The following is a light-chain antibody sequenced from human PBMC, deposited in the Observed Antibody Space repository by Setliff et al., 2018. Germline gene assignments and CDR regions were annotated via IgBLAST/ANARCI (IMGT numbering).Light chain of an antibody. CDR1: QSVLYRSNNQNY. V-gene: IGKV4-1*01. Sequence: DIVMTQSPDSLTVSLGETATINCKSSQSVLYRSNNQNYLAWYQQKPGQPPNLLVSWASVRESGVPDRFSGAGSGTDFTLTITSLQAEDVAVYYCQQYYSTPQTFGQGTKV. J-gene: IGKJ1*01. CDR2: WAS. CDR3: QQYYSTPQT.